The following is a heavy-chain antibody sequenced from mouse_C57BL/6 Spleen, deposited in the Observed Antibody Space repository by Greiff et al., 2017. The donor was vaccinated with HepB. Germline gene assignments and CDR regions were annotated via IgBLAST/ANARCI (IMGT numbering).Heavy chain of an antibody. CDR1: GYTFTDYY. CDR3: AIGSSFDY. D-gene: IGHD2-14*01. J-gene: IGHJ2*01. V-gene: IGHV1-76*01. CDR2: IYPGSGNT. Sequence: VQLQQSGAELVRPGASVKLSCKASGYTFTDYYINWVKQRPGQGLEWIARIYPGSGNTYYNEKFKGKATLTAEKSSSTAYMQLSSLTSEDSAVYFCAIGSSFDYWGQGTTLTVSS.